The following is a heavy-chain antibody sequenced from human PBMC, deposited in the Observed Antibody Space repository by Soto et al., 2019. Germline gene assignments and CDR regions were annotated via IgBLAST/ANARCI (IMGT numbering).Heavy chain of an antibody. D-gene: IGHD3-3*01. CDR1: GFTFSSYA. Sequence: EVQLLESGGGLVQPGGSLRLSCAASGFTFSSYAMSWVSQDPGKGLEWVSALSGSGGSTYYADSVKGRFTISRDNSKNTQYLQINSLRAEDTALYYCAKFGSPPYDFWSGYDYYFDYWGQGTLVTVSS. CDR2: LSGSGGST. CDR3: AKFGSPPYDFWSGYDYYFDY. V-gene: IGHV3-23*01. J-gene: IGHJ4*02.